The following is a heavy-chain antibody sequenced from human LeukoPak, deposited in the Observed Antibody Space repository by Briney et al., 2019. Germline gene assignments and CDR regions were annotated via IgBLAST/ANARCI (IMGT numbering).Heavy chain of an antibody. V-gene: IGHV3-74*01. CDR1: GFTFSSYW. Sequence: QPGGSLRLSCAASGFTFSSYWMHWVRQAPGKGLVWVTRINSDGSSISYADSVKGRFTISRDNAKNTLYLQMNSLRAEDTAVYYCARAGGSGSSFDYWGQGTLVTVSS. CDR3: ARAGGSGSSFDY. J-gene: IGHJ4*02. D-gene: IGHD3-10*01. CDR2: INSDGSSI.